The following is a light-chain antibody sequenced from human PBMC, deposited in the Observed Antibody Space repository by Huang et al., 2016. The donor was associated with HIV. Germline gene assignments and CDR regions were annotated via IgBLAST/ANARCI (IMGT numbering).Light chain of an antibody. J-gene: IGKJ4*01. V-gene: IGKV3D-15*01. CDR2: DTS. Sequence: EIVMTQSPATLSVSPGGGATLSCRASQNVRSNLAWYQQTPGQAPRLLIYDTSTRACGVPARFSGSGCGTEFTLTISGLQSEDFAVYYCQQYDNWPPGLTFGGGTKVEI. CDR3: QQYDNWPPGLT. CDR1: QNVRSN.